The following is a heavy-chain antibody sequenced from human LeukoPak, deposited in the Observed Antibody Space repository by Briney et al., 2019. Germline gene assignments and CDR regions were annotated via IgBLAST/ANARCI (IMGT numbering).Heavy chain of an antibody. J-gene: IGHJ4*02. Sequence: SETLSLTCAVYGGSFSGYYWSWIRQPPGKGLEWIGEINHSGSTNYNPSLKGRVTISVDTSKNQFSLKLSSVTAADTAVYYCARGSVRGKDYWGQGTLVTVSS. D-gene: IGHD3-10*01. CDR3: ARGSVRGKDY. CDR2: INHSGST. V-gene: IGHV4-34*01. CDR1: GGSFSGYY.